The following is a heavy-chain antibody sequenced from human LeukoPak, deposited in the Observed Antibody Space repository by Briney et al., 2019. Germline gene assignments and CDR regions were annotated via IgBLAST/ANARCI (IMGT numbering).Heavy chain of an antibody. CDR3: ARSSYGDYVRYWYFDL. CDR2: IYYSGST. CDR1: GGSISSGSYY. J-gene: IGHJ2*01. V-gene: IGHV4-61*01. Sequence: SQTLSLTCTVSGGSISSGSYYWRWIRQPPGKGLEWIGYIYYSGSTNYNPSLKSRITISVDTSKHQFSLKLSSVTAADTAVYYCARSSYGDYVRYWYFDLGGRGTLVTVSS. D-gene: IGHD4-17*01.